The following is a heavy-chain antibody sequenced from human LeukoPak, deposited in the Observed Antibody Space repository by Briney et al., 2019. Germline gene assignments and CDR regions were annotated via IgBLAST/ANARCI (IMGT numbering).Heavy chain of an antibody. J-gene: IGHJ4*02. CDR2: INHSGST. CDR1: GGSFSGYY. V-gene: IGHV4-34*01. Sequence: SETLSLTCAVYGGSFSGYYWSWIRQPPGKGLEWIGEINHSGSTNYNPSLKSRVTISVDTSKNQFSLKLSSVTAADTAVYYCARTVAGTIDYWGQGTLVTVSS. D-gene: IGHD6-19*01. CDR3: ARTVAGTIDY.